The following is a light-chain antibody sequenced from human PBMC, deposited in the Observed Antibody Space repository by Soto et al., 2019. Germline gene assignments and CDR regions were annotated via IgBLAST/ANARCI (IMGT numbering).Light chain of an antibody. J-gene: IGKJ2*01. V-gene: IGKV1-5*01. CDR1: QSISSW. CDR3: QQYNSYHPYT. CDR2: DAS. Sequence: DIQMTQSPSTLSASVGDRVTITCRASQSISSWLAWYQQKPGKAPKVLIYDASTLESGVPSRFSGSGSGTEFTLIISSLQPEDFATDYCQQYNSYHPYTFGQGTKLEIK.